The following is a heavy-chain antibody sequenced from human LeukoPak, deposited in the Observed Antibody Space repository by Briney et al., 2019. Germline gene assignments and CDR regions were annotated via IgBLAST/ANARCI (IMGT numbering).Heavy chain of an antibody. CDR2: ISSSSSYI. Sequence: GGSLRLSCAASGFTFSSYSMNWVRQAPGKGLEWVSSISSSSSYIYYADSVKGRFTISRDNPKNTLYLQMNSLRAEDTAVYYCAKEISAYYEILNGNYGYDFWGQGTLATVSS. J-gene: IGHJ4*02. D-gene: IGHD3-9*01. V-gene: IGHV3-21*04. CDR3: AKEISAYYEILNGNYGYDF. CDR1: GFTFSSYS.